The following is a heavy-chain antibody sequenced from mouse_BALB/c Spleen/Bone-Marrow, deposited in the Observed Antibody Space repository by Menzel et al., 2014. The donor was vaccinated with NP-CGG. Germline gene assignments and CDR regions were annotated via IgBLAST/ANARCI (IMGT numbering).Heavy chain of an antibody. CDR3: AKGDNYRYDFDY. CDR1: GYTLSSYV. Sequence: EVHLVESGPELVKPGASVKMSCKASGYTLSSYVMHWVKQKPGQGLEWIGYINPYNDGTKYNEKFKGKATLTPDKSSSTAYMELSSLTSVDSAVYYCAKGDNYRYDFDYWGQGTTLTVSS. D-gene: IGHD2-14*01. CDR2: INPYNDGT. V-gene: IGHV1-14*01. J-gene: IGHJ2*01.